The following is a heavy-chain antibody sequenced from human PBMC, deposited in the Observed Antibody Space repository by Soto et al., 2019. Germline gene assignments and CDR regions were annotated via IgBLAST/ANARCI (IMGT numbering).Heavy chain of an antibody. J-gene: IGHJ5*02. Sequence: EVQLLESGGGLVQPGGSLRLSCAASGFTFSSYAMSWVRQAPGKGLEWVSAISGSGGSTYYADSVKGRFTISRDNSKNTRYLQMNSLRAEDTAVYYCAKVEVRRWLVVLPNWFDPWGQGTLVTVSS. CDR3: AKVEVRRWLVVLPNWFDP. CDR2: ISGSGGST. CDR1: GFTFSSYA. D-gene: IGHD6-19*01. V-gene: IGHV3-23*01.